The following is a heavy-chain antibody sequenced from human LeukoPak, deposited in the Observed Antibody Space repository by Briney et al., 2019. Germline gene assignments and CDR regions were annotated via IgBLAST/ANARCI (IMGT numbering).Heavy chain of an antibody. CDR3: ARGGGDGYKLDYFDY. CDR2: ITSTSGNI. J-gene: IGHJ4*02. CDR1: GFTFSRYS. D-gene: IGHD5-24*01. Sequence: PGGSLRLSCAASGFTFSRYSMNWVRQAPGKGLEWVSFITSTSGNIYYADSVKGRFTTSRDNAENSLYLQMNSLGAEDTAVYYCARGGGDGYKLDYFDYWGQGTLVTVSS. V-gene: IGHV3-48*04.